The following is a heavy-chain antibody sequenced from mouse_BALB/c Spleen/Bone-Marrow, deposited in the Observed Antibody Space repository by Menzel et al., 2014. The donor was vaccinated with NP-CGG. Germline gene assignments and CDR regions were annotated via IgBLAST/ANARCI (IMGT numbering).Heavy chain of an antibody. J-gene: IGHJ1*01. CDR1: GFAFXSYD. Sequence: EVKLMESGGGLVKPGGSLKLSCAASGFAFXSYDMSWVRQTPEKRLEWVAYTSSGGGSTYYPDTVKGRFTISRDNAKNTLYLQMSSLKSEDTAMYYCARRAYGNPRDYWYIDVWGAGTTVTVSS. CDR3: ARRAYGNPRDYWYIDV. CDR2: TSSGGGST. D-gene: IGHD2-1*01. V-gene: IGHV5-12-1*01.